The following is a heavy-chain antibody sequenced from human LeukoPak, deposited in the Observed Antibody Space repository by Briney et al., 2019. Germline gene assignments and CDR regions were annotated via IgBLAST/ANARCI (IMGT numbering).Heavy chain of an antibody. CDR3: ARHSAHSSTNDAFDM. J-gene: IGHJ3*02. CDR2: IYYSGST. CDR1: GGSISSYY. V-gene: IGHV4-59*01. Sequence: SETLSLTCTVSGGSISSYYWGWIRQPPGKGLEWIGYIYYSGSTNYNPSLKSRVTISVDTSKNQFSLKLSSVTAADTAVYYCARHSAHSSTNDAFDMWGQGTLVTVSS. D-gene: IGHD6-13*01.